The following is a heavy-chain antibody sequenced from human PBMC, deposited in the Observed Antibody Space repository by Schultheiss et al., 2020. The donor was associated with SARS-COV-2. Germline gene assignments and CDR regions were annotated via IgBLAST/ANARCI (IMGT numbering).Heavy chain of an antibody. J-gene: IGHJ4*02. D-gene: IGHD5-18*01. Sequence: GGSLRLSCAASGFTFSSYGMHWVRQAPGKGLEWVAVISYDGSNKYYADSVKGRFNISRDNSKNTLYLQMNSLRAEDTAVYYCARVDYGYSYGYYFDYWGQGTLVTVSS. CDR1: GFTFSSYG. V-gene: IGHV3-30*03. CDR3: ARVDYGYSYGYYFDY. CDR2: ISYDGSNK.